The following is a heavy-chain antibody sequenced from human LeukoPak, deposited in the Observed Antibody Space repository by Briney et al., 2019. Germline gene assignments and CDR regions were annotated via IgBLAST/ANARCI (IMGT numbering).Heavy chain of an antibody. J-gene: IGHJ4*02. CDR3: ARDNYGAFDF. CDR1: GYSFSSGYY. D-gene: IGHD4-11*01. CDR2: INHTGST. Sequence: SETLSLTCAVSGYSFSSGYYWGWIRQPPGRGLEWIASINHTGSTYYSPSLKSRVTMSLDTSKNQFSLRLRSVTAADTAVYYCARDNYGAFDFWGQGSLVTVSS. V-gene: IGHV4-38-2*02.